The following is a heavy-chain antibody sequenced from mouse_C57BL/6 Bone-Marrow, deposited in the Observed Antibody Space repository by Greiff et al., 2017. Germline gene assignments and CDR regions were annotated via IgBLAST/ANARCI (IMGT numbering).Heavy chain of an antibody. CDR3: TGAHYYGSSYRFAY. CDR1: GFNIKDDY. CDR2: IDPENGDT. J-gene: IGHJ3*01. Sequence: VQLKESGAELVRPGASVKLSCTASGFNIKDDYMHWVKQRPEQGLEWIGWIDPENGDTEYASKFQGKATITADTSSNTAYLQLSSLTSEDTAVYYCTGAHYYGSSYRFAYWGQGTLVTVSA. D-gene: IGHD1-1*01. V-gene: IGHV14-4*01.